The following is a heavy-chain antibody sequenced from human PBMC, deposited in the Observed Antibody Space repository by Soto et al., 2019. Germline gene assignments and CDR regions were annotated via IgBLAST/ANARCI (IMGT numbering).Heavy chain of an antibody. CDR2: ISGGGGAK. Sequence: SGGSLRLSCTASGFTFNTYFMSWVRQAPGEGLEWISAISGGGGAKYYSDSVKGRFTISRDNSNNTLYLQMNSLRADDTAVYYCAKSLTASNFRLDVWGQGTRVTVPS. D-gene: IGHD7-27*01. CDR3: AKSLTASNFRLDV. V-gene: IGHV3-23*01. J-gene: IGHJ6*02. CDR1: GFTFNTYF.